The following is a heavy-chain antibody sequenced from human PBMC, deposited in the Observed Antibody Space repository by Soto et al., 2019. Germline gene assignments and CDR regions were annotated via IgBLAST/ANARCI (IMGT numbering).Heavy chain of an antibody. CDR1: GFTFSSYG. J-gene: IGHJ5*02. V-gene: IGHV3-30*18. Sequence: SGGSLRLSCAASGFTFSSYGMHWVRQAPGKGLEWVAVISYDGSNKYYADSVKGRFTISRDNSKNTLYLQMNSLRAEDTAVYYCAKGKNWFDPWGQGTLVTVSS. CDR3: AKGKNWFDP. CDR2: ISYDGSNK.